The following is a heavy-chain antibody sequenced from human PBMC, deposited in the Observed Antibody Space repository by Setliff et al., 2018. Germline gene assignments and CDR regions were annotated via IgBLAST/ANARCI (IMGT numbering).Heavy chain of an antibody. CDR2: INQDGSEK. CDR3: ARGRAGHSGH. CDR1: GFTSGFSFSNFN. V-gene: IGHV3-7*03. D-gene: IGHD6-19*01. Sequence: GGSLRLSCAASGFTSGFSFSNFNMHWVRQAPGKGLEWVANINQDGSEKYYVDSVKGRFTISRDNAKNSLYLQMNSLRVEDTAVYYCARGRAGHSGHWGQGTLVTVS. J-gene: IGHJ4*02.